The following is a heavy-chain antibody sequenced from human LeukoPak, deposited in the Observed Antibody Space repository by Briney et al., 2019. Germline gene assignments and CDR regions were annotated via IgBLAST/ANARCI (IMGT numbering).Heavy chain of an antibody. Sequence: SETLSLTCAVYGGSFSGYYWSWIRQPPGKGLEWIGETNHSGSTNYNPSLKSRITISVDTSKNQFSLKLSSVTAADTAVYYCAGDFWSGYYFRDWGQGTLVTVSS. D-gene: IGHD3-3*01. CDR3: AGDFWSGYYFRD. CDR1: GGSFSGYY. J-gene: IGHJ4*02. V-gene: IGHV4-34*01. CDR2: TNHSGST.